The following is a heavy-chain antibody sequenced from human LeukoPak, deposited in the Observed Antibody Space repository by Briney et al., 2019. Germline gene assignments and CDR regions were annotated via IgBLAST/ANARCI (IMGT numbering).Heavy chain of an antibody. V-gene: IGHV4-59*01. CDR3: ARAASLDF. CDR1: GGSIGNFY. Sequence: SESLSLTCTVSGGSIGNFYWNWIRQSPGKGLEWIGYIYYSGTTNYNAYLKSRVTISLGLSSNQFSLRLDSVTAADTAVYYCARAASLDFWGQGILDSVSS. D-gene: IGHD2-2*01. CDR2: IYYSGTT. J-gene: IGHJ4*02.